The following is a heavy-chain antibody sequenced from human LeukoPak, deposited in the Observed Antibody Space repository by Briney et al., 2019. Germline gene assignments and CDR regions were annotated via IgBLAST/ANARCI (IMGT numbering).Heavy chain of an antibody. Sequence: SVKVSCKASGGTFSSYAISWVRQAPGQGLEWMGGIIPIFGTANYAQKFQGRVTITADESTSTAYMELSSLRSEDTAVYYCARGTERGLGEGYWGQGTLVTVSS. CDR1: GGTFSSYA. V-gene: IGHV1-69*13. D-gene: IGHD3-10*01. CDR2: IIPIFGTA. CDR3: ARGTERGLGEGY. J-gene: IGHJ4*02.